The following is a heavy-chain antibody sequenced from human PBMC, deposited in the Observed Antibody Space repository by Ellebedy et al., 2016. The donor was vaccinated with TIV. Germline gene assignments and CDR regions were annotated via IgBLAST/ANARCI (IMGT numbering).Heavy chain of an antibody. V-gene: IGHV3-23*01. CDR1: GLSVNNYD. CDR3: AKEPYELGRGLDY. J-gene: IGHJ4*02. CDR2: FSRSGAT. D-gene: IGHD7-27*01. Sequence: GESLKISCTVSGLSVNNYDLNWVRQAPGKGLEWVSTFSRSGATVYADSVKGRFTISRDTSKNTLFLQMNSLRVEDTAVYYCAKEPYELGRGLDYWGQGTLVTVSS.